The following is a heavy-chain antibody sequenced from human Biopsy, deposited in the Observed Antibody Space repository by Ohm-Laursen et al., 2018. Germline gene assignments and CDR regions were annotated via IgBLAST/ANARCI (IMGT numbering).Heavy chain of an antibody. CDR1: GFTFSSHG. D-gene: IGHD3-9*01. CDR2: FSYDGINK. CDR3: LREAATGYYRTADF. Sequence: SLRLSCSASGFTFSSHGMHWVRQAPGKGLEWVAHFSYDGINKHYADSVKGRFTISRDNSKDTLSLQMNSLRVEDTAMYYCLREAATGYYRTADFWGQGTLVTVSS. J-gene: IGHJ4*02. V-gene: IGHV3-30*03.